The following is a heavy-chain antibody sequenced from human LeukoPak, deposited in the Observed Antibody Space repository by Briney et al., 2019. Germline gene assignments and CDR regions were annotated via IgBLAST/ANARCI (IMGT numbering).Heavy chain of an antibody. D-gene: IGHD2-8*02. CDR3: ARDLLASPTF. V-gene: IGHV3-11*06. J-gene: IGHJ4*02. Sequence: PGGSLRLSCAASGFTFTDWYMSWIRQAPGKGLQWLSYISSSSSDTSYADSVKGRFTISRDNAKNSLYLQMNSLRDEDTAVYYCARDLLASPTFWGQGTLVTVSS. CDR1: GFTFTDWY. CDR2: ISSSSSDT.